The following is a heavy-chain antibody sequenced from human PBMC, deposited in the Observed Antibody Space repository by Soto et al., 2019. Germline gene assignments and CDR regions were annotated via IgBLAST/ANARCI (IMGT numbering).Heavy chain of an antibody. J-gene: IGHJ5*02. CDR2: ISSSSITK. Sequence: PGGSLRLSFATSGFTFSSYSINWVRQAPGKGMEWVSYISSSSITKYYADSEKGRFTISRDNSKNSLYLQMNSLRAEDTGVFYCARDCFSGWNCLHRFVPLGQGTLVTVSS. D-gene: IGHD2-15*01. CDR1: GFTFSSYS. CDR3: ARDCFSGWNCLHRFVP. V-gene: IGHV3-48*01.